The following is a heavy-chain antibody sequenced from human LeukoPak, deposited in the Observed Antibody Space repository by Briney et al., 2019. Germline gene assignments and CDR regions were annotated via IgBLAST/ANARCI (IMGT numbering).Heavy chain of an antibody. J-gene: IGHJ6*03. CDR1: GGTFSSYA. CDR2: IIPIFGTA. V-gene: IGHV1-69*05. D-gene: IGHD2-2*01. CDR3: ATRYCSSTSCHFGNYYYMDV. Sequence: ASVKVSCKASGGTFSSYAISWVRQAPGQGLEWMGGIIPIFGTANYAQKFQGRVTITTDESTSTAYMELSSLRSEDTAVYYCATRYCSSTSCHFGNYYYMDVWGKGTTVAVSS.